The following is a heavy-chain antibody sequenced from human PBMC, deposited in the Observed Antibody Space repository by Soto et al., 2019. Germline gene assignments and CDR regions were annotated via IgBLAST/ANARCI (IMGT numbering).Heavy chain of an antibody. V-gene: IGHV4-39*01. CDR1: GGSISSCSYY. CDR2: VYCTGRT. D-gene: IGHD3-9*01. J-gene: IGHJ3*02. Sequence: SETLSLTCTVSGGSISSCSYYWGWVRQPPGKGLECIGSVYCTGRTYYNPSLKSRVTISVDTSKNQFSLKLSSVTAADTAVYYCANTYYDILTGYHDAFDIWGQGTMVTVSS. CDR3: ANTYYDILTGYHDAFDI.